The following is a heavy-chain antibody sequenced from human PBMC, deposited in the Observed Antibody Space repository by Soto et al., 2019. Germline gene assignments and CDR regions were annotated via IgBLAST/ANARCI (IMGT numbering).Heavy chain of an antibody. J-gene: IGHJ5*02. CDR3: ARDKYSSSWYSNWFDP. Sequence: GGSLRLSCAASGFTFSSYAMHWVRQAPGKGLEWVAVISYDGGNKYYADSVKGRFTISRDNSKNTLYLQMNSLRAEDTAVYYCARDKYSSSWYSNWFDPWGQGTLVTVSS. CDR1: GFTFSSYA. V-gene: IGHV3-30-3*01. CDR2: ISYDGGNK. D-gene: IGHD6-13*01.